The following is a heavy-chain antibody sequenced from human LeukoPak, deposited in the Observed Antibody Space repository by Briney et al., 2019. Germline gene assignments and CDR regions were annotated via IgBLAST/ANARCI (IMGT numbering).Heavy chain of an antibody. D-gene: IGHD3-22*01. CDR3: ASLPYYYDSSGYYFGS. J-gene: IGHJ4*02. CDR2: IYYSGST. Sequence: SETLSLTCTVSGGSISSYYWSWIRQPPGKGLEWIGYIYYSGSTNYNPSLKSRVTISVDTSKNQFSLKLSSVTAADTAVYYCASLPYYYDSSGYYFGSWGQGTLVTVSS. CDR1: GGSISSYY. V-gene: IGHV4-59*01.